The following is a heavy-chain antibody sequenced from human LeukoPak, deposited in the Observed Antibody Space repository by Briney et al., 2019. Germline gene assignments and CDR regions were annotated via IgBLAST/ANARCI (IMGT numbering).Heavy chain of an antibody. CDR1: GASINSNNYY. D-gene: IGHD1-7*01. Sequence: SETLSLTCTVSGASINSNNYYWSWIRQLPGKGLEWIGYIYYSGSTYYNPSLKSRVTISVDTSKNQFSLKLGSVTAADTAVYYCARVGTGRNYNNYGMDVWGQGTTVTVSS. CDR3: ARVGTGRNYNNYGMDV. J-gene: IGHJ6*02. V-gene: IGHV4-30-4*08. CDR2: IYYSGST.